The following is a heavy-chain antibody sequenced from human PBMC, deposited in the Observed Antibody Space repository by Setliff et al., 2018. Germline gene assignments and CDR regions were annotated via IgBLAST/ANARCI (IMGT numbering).Heavy chain of an antibody. CDR3: SRAVDGRTWFDP. V-gene: IGHV3-74*01. Sequence: GGSLRLSCAASGFTFSSYWMHWVRQAPGKGLVWVSRISNDGSSTSYADSVEGRFTISRDNAKNTLYLQMNSLRAEDTAVYYCSRAVDGRTWFDPWGQGALVTVSS. D-gene: IGHD6-19*01. CDR2: ISNDGSST. CDR1: GFTFSSYW. J-gene: IGHJ5*02.